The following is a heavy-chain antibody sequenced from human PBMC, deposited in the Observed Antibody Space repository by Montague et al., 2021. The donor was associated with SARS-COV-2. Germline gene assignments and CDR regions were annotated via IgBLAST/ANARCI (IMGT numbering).Heavy chain of an antibody. CDR1: GDSVSSNSAA. D-gene: IGHD6-19*01. CDR3: ALAVAGRGGYDY. CDR2: TYCRSKWYY. J-gene: IGHJ4*02. V-gene: IGHV6-1*01. Sequence: CAISGDSVSSNSAAWNWIRQSPSIGLEWPGRTYCRSKWYYEYAVSLKSRITINPDTSKNQFSLQVKSMTPEDTAVYYCALAVAGRGGYDYWGQGTLVTVSS.